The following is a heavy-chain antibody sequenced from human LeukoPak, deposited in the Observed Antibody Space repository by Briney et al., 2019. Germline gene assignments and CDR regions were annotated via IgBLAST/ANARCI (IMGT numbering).Heavy chain of an antibody. CDR3: ARAGSYGDYLAKPGYQEPFDY. CDR1: GYTFTSYY. CDR2: INPSGGST. Sequence: GASVKVSCKASGYTFTSYYMHWVRQAPGQGLEWMGIINPSGGSTSYAQKFQGRVTMTRDMSTSTVYMELSSLRSEDTAVYYCARAGSYGDYLAKPGYQEPFDYWGQGTLVTVSS. D-gene: IGHD4-17*01. J-gene: IGHJ4*02. V-gene: IGHV1-46*01.